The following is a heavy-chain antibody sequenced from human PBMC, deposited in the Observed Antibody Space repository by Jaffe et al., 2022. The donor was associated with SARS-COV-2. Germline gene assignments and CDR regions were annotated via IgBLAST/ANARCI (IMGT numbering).Heavy chain of an antibody. Sequence: QVQLQQWGAGLLKPSETLSLTCAVSGGSFSDYYWSWIRQPPGKGPEWIGEIDHGGNTYYNPSLKSRVTISVDTSKNQFSLKLNSVTAADTSVYYCARGDYGPRLRSWGQGTLVTVSS. CDR1: GGSFSDYY. D-gene: IGHD3-10*01. CDR2: IDHGGNT. CDR3: ARGDYGPRLRS. J-gene: IGHJ5*02. V-gene: IGHV4-34*01.